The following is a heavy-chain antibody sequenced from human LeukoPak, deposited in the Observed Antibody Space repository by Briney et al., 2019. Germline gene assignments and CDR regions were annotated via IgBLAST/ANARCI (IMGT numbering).Heavy chain of an antibody. D-gene: IGHD2-15*01. Sequence: SLTLSLTCAVSGDSISSGTYSWTWIRQPPGKGLEWIGFISHSGSTYYNPSLQSRVTISLDTSKNQFSLKLSSVTAADTGVYYCARVECSGGSCYSFDYWGQGTLVTVSS. CDR1: GDSISSGTYS. CDR3: ARVECSGGSCYSFDY. V-gene: IGHV4-30-2*05. CDR2: ISHSGST. J-gene: IGHJ4*02.